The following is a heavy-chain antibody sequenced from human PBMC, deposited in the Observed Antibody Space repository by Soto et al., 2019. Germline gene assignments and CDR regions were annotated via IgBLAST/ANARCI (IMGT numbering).Heavy chain of an antibody. CDR3: ARAAAADY. CDR2: IYHNGNT. CDR1: GGSIRSYY. Sequence: PSETLSLTCSISGGSIRSYYWSWIRQPPGKGPEWIGYIYHNGNTIYNPSLQSRVTISIDTSNNQFSLKLRSVTAADTAVYYCARAAAADYWGQGTLVTVS. J-gene: IGHJ4*02. D-gene: IGHD6-13*01. V-gene: IGHV4-59*01.